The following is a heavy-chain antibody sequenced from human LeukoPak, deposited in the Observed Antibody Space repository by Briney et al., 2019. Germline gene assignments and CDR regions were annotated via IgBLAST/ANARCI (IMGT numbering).Heavy chain of an antibody. CDR3: ARAFSVYSSGWYYKQYDAFDI. V-gene: IGHV1-69*13. CDR2: IIPIFGTA. J-gene: IGHJ3*02. Sequence: GASVKVSCKASGGTFSSYAISWVRQAPGQGLEWMGGIIPIFGTANYAQKFQGRVTITADESTSTAYMELSSLRSEDTAVYYCARAFSVYSSGWYYKQYDAFDIWGQGTMVTVSS. D-gene: IGHD6-19*01. CDR1: GGTFSSYA.